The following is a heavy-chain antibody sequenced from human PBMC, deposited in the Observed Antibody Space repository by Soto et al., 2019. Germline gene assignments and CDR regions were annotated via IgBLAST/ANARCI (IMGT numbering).Heavy chain of an antibody. CDR3: ARASAEYYNFWSGPAKYDI. V-gene: IGHV3-21*01. J-gene: IGHJ3*02. D-gene: IGHD3-3*01. CDR2: ISSSSSYI. CDR1: GFTFSSYS. Sequence: GGSLRLSCAASGFTFSSYSMNWVRQAPGKGLEWVSSISSSSSYIYYADSVKGRFTISRDNAKNSLYLQMNSLRAEDTAVYYCARASAEYYNFWSGPAKYDIWGQGTMVTVSS.